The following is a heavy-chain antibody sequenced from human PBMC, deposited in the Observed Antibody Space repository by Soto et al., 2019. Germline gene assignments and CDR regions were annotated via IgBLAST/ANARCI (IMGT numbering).Heavy chain of an antibody. CDR2: LYNTGST. J-gene: IGHJ6*02. D-gene: IGHD2-21*02. Sequence: SETLSLTCTVSGCSISRYYWSWIRQPPGKGLEWIGYLYNTGSTIYNPSLESRVTISVDTSKNQFSLNLNSVTAADTAVYYCARDLWGYCGTDCYPLDVWGPGTTVT. CDR1: GCSISRYY. CDR3: ARDLWGYCGTDCYPLDV. V-gene: IGHV4-59*01.